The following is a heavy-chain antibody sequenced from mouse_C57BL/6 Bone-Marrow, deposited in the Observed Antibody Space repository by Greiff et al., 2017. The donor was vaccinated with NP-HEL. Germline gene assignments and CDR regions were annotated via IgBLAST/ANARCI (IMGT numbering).Heavy chain of an antibody. CDR3: ARWAIYYYGSSYWYFYV. CDR2: IDPSDSYT. CDR1: GYTFTSYW. V-gene: IGHV1-59*01. J-gene: IGHJ1*03. D-gene: IGHD1-1*01. Sequence: QVQLQQPGAELVRPGTSVKLSCKASGYTFTSYWMHWVKQRPGQGLEWIGVIDPSDSYTNYNQKFKGQATLTVDTSSSTAYMQLISLTSDDSAVYYCARWAIYYYGSSYWYFYVWGTGTTVTVSS.